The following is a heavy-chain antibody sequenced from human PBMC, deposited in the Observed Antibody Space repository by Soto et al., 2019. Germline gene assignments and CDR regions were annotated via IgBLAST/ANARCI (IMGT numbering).Heavy chain of an antibody. D-gene: IGHD5-12*01. CDR1: GYTFTKYA. Sequence: QVQLVQSGAEVKKPGASVKVSCKASGYTFTKYAMHWVRQAPGQRLEWMGWINAGNGNTKYSQKFQGRVTITADESTSTAYMELSSLRSEDTAVYYCARAEEMATIHYWGQGTLVTVSS. CDR3: ARAEEMATIHY. V-gene: IGHV1-3*01. CDR2: INAGNGNT. J-gene: IGHJ4*02.